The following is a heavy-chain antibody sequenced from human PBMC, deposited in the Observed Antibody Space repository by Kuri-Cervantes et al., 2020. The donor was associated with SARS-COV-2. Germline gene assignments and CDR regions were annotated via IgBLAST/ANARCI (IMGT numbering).Heavy chain of an antibody. CDR2: IITAFGTA. Sequence: SVKVSCKASGGTFDSYTISWVRQTPGQGLEWMGGIITAFGTANYAQKFQDRVTLIADKSTSTVFMELSRLSSEDTAVYYCAKELLWFGDLHGGYFGYWGQGTLVTVSS. J-gene: IGHJ4*02. D-gene: IGHD3-10*01. CDR3: AKELLWFGDLHGGYFGY. CDR1: GGTFDSYT. V-gene: IGHV1-69*06.